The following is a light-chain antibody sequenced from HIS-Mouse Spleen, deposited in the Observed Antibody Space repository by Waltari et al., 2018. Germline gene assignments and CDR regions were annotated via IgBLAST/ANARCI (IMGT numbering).Light chain of an antibody. J-gene: IGLJ1*01. CDR1: SSDVGGYNY. V-gene: IGLV2-11*01. Sequence: QSALTQPRSVSGSPGQSVTISCTGTSSDVGGYNYVSWNQQHPGKTPKLMFYDGSKRPSRLPCRFSGSKSGKTASLPISGLQAEDEADYYCCSYAGSYTGVFGTGTKVTVL. CDR2: DGS. CDR3: CSYAGSYTGV.